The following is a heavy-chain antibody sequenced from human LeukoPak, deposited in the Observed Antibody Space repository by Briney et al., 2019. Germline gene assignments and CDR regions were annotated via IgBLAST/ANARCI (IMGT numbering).Heavy chain of an antibody. CDR2: FDPEDGET. J-gene: IGHJ3*02. Sequence: ASVKVSCKVSGYTLTELSMHWVRQAPGKGLEWMGGFDPEDGETIYAQKFQGRVTMTEDTSTDTAYMEPSSPRSEDTAVYYCATYGSGYPDAFDIWGQGTMVTVSS. D-gene: IGHD3-3*01. CDR3: ATYGSGYPDAFDI. V-gene: IGHV1-24*01. CDR1: GYTLTELS.